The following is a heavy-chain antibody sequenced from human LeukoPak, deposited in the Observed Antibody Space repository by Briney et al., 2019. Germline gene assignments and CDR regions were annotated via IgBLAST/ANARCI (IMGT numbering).Heavy chain of an antibody. CDR3: ARRVSRERRHYFDY. CDR1: GGSISSSSYY. D-gene: IGHD1-1*01. CDR2: TYYSGST. J-gene: IGHJ4*02. Sequence: PSGTLSLTCTVSGGSISSSSYYWGWIRQPPGKGLEWIGSTYYSGSTYYNPSLKSRVTISVDTSKNQFSLKLSSVTAADTAVYYCARRVSRERRHYFDYWGQGTLVTVSS. V-gene: IGHV4-39*01.